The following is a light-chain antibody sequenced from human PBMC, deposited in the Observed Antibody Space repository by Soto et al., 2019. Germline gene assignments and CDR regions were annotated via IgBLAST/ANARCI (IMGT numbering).Light chain of an antibody. CDR3: SSYTSSSTLVQ. Sequence: QSALTQPASVSGSPGQSITISCTGTSSDVGGYHYVSWYQHHPGKAPKLMIYEVSSRPSGVSNRFSGSKSGNTASLTISGLQAEDEADYYCSSYTSSSTLVQFGGGTKLTVL. J-gene: IGLJ2*01. CDR2: EVS. CDR1: SSDVGGYHY. V-gene: IGLV2-14*01.